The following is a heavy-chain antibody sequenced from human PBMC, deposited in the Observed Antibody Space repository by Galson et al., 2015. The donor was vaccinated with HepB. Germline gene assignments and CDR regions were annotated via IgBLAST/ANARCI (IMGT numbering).Heavy chain of an antibody. CDR2: IYPGDSDT. CDR3: ASAVVTANPSGDAFDI. J-gene: IGHJ3*02. D-gene: IGHD2-21*02. Sequence: QSGAEVKKPGESLKISCKGSGYSFTSYWIGWVRQMPGKGLEWMGIIYPGDSDTRYSPSFQGQVTISADKSISTAYLQWSSLKASDTAMYYCASAVVTANPSGDAFDIWGQGTMVTVSS. CDR1: GYSFTSYW. V-gene: IGHV5-51*01.